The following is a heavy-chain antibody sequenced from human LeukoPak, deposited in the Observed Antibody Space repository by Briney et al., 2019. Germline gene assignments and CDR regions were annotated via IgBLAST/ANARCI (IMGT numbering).Heavy chain of an antibody. Sequence: GGSLRLSCAASGFTFSSYAMHWVRQAPGKGLEWVAVISYDGSNKYYEDSVKGRFTISRDNSKNTLYLQMNSLRAEDTAVYYCARDRVVGSGSYYDCLWYWGQGTLVTVSS. V-gene: IGHV3-30-3*01. CDR2: ISYDGSNK. D-gene: IGHD1-26*01. J-gene: IGHJ4*02. CDR3: ARDRVVGSGSYYDCLWY. CDR1: GFTFSSYA.